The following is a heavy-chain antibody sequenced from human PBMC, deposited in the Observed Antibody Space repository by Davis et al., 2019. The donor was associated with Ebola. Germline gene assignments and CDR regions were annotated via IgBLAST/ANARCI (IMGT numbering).Heavy chain of an antibody. CDR2: IYNRGTT. J-gene: IGHJ5*02. CDR3: ARGYGDHGDRNNNWFDP. Sequence: PSETLSLTCTVSGGSISSYYWNWIRQPAGKGLEWIGRIYNRGTTNYNPSLKSRVTLSVDTSKNQFSLKLTSVTAADTAVYYCARGYGDHGDRNNNWFDPWGQGTLVTVSS. D-gene: IGHD4-17*01. V-gene: IGHV4-4*07. CDR1: GGSISSYY.